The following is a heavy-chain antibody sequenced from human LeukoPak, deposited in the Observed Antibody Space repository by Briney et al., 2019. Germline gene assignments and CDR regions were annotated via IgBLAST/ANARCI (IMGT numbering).Heavy chain of an antibody. Sequence: SETLSLTCTVSGGSISSSSYYWGWIRQPPGKGLEWIGSIYYSGSTYYNPSLKSRVTISVDTSKNQFSLKLSSVTAADTAVYYCARHPTGERVYFDYWGQGTLVTVSS. D-gene: IGHD7-27*01. CDR2: IYYSGST. V-gene: IGHV4-39*01. CDR3: ARHPTGERVYFDY. J-gene: IGHJ4*02. CDR1: GGSISSSSYY.